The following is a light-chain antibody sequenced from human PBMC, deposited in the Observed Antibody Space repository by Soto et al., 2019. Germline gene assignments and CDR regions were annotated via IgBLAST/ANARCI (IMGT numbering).Light chain of an antibody. V-gene: IGKV3-11*01. CDR3: QQRASWPLT. Sequence: EIVLTQSPATLSLSPGERATLSCRASQSVSRNLAWYQQKPGQAPRLLIYDASNRATAIPARFSGSGSGTDFTLTISSLEPEDFAVYYCQQRASWPLTFGGGTKVEIK. CDR2: DAS. J-gene: IGKJ4*01. CDR1: QSVSRN.